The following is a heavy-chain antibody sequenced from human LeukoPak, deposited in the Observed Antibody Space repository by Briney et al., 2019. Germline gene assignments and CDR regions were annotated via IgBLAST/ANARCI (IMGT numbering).Heavy chain of an antibody. D-gene: IGHD4-17*01. CDR2: VSYSGST. Sequence: SETLSLTCTVSGDSISTYYWSWIRQPPGEGLEWIGYVSYSGSTNYNPSLKSRLTISLDTSKSQFSLRLSSVTAADTAVYYCTGGRKFSEIYGFWFDPWGQGTLVTVSS. CDR1: GDSISTYY. J-gene: IGHJ5*02. V-gene: IGHV4-59*01. CDR3: TGGRKFSEIYGFWFDP.